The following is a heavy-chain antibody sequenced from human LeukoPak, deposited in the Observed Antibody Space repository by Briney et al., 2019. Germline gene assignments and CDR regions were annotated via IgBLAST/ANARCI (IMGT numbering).Heavy chain of an antibody. V-gene: IGHV3-48*03. CDR1: GFTFSSYE. CDR2: ISSSGSTI. Sequence: GGSLRLSCAASGFTFSSYEMNWVRQAPGKGLEWVSYISSSGSTIYYADSVKGRFTISRDNAKNSLYLQMNSLRVEDTAVYYCARDATTELGTVYMDVWGKGTTVTVSS. J-gene: IGHJ6*03. D-gene: IGHD4-17*01. CDR3: ARDATTELGTVYMDV.